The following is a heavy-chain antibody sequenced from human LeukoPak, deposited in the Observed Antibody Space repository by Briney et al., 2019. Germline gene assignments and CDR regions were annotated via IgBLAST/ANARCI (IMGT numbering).Heavy chain of an antibody. V-gene: IGHV4-39*01. J-gene: IGHJ3*02. Sequence: SGTLSLTCTVPGGSISSSTYYWGWIRQPPGKGLEWIGSIYYSGSTFYNPSLKSRVTISVDTSKDQFSLNLSPVTAADTAVYYCARPRNPHWYADAFHIWVQGTVVTVSS. CDR2: IYYSGST. D-gene: IGHD6-13*01. CDR3: ARPRNPHWYADAFHI. CDR1: GGSISSSTYY.